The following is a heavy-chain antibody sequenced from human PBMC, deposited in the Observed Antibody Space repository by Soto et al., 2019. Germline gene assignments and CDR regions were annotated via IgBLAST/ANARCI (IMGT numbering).Heavy chain of an antibody. CDR2: MNPYNGNA. CDR1: GYTFITYD. Sequence: VKVSCKASGYTFITYDINWVRQAPGQGLEWMGWMNPYNGNAGYAQKFQGRVTMTRNTSISTAYMELTSLKSNDTAVYFCARRKERSGPHYFDSWGQGTLVTVSS. CDR3: ARRKERSGPHYFDS. V-gene: IGHV1-8*01. D-gene: IGHD1-1*01. J-gene: IGHJ4*02.